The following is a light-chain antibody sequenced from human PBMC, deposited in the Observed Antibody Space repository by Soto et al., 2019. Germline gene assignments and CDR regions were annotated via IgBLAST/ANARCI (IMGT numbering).Light chain of an antibody. CDR1: QGISNY. V-gene: IGKV1-27*01. Sequence: DIQMTQSPSSLSESVGDRVTITCRASQGISNYLVWYQQKSGKVPKLLIYAASTLQSGVPSRFSGSGSGTQFTLTISSLQPEDVAIYYCQKYDAAPWTFGQGTKVEIK. CDR2: AAS. CDR3: QKYDAAPWT. J-gene: IGKJ1*01.